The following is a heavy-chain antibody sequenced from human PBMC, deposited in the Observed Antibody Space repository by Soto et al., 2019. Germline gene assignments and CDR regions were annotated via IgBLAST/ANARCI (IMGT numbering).Heavy chain of an antibody. CDR3: ARYLPGVRYYRIAV. CDR2: IGESGTPT. Sequence: PGGSLRLCCAASGFTFSSYAMKWVRQAPGKGLEWVSLIGESGTPTYYADSVKGRFTISRDNSGNTLFLEMYSLRAEDTAVYYCARYLPGVRYYRIAVWAQGTTVTVSS. D-gene: IGHD2-2*01. V-gene: IGHV3-23*01. J-gene: IGHJ6*02. CDR1: GFTFSSYA.